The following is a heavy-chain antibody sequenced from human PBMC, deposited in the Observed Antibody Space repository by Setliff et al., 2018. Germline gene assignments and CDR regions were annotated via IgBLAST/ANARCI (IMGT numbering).Heavy chain of an antibody. CDR3: ARETLPYYFDY. Sequence: QPGGSLRLSCAASGFTFSSYWMSWVRQAPGKGLEWVANIKQDGSEKYYVDSVKGRFTISRDNAKNSLYLQMSSLRAEDTAVYYCARETLPYYFDYWGQGTLVTVSS. J-gene: IGHJ4*02. CDR1: GFTFSSYW. CDR2: IKQDGSEK. V-gene: IGHV3-7*01.